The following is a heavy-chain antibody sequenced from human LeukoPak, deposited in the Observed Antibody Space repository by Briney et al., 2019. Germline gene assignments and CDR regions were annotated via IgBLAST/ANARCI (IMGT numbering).Heavy chain of an antibody. J-gene: IGHJ4*02. D-gene: IGHD6-19*01. V-gene: IGHV4-39*01. Sequence: SETLSLTCTVSGGSISSSSYYWGWIRQPPGKGLEWIGSTYYSGSTYYNPSLKSRVTISVDTSKNQFSLKLSSVTAADTAVYYCARRIAVAGTRGYYFDYWGQGTLVTVSS. CDR2: TYYSGST. CDR3: ARRIAVAGTRGYYFDY. CDR1: GGSISSSSYY.